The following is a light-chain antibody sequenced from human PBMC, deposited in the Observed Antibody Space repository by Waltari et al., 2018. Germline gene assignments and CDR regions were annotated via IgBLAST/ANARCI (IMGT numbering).Light chain of an antibody. CDR1: HAVRSC. CDR2: DAS. Sequence: DVQMTQSPSSVSASVGDRVTIICRTSHAVRSCLSWYQQKPGEAPRPLIFDASSLQPGVPSRFSGSGSGRDFALTITDLHPEDFAIYFCQQSDSFPRTFGQGTRVDLK. J-gene: IGKJ1*01. V-gene: IGKV1-12*01. CDR3: QQSDSFPRT.